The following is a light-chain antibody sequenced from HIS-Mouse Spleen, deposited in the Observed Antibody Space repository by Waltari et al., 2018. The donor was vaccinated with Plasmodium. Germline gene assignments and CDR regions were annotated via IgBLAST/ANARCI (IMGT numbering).Light chain of an antibody. J-gene: IGLJ2*01. CDR3: CSYAGSYTWV. CDR1: SRYVGGYNS. CDR2: HVS. Sequence: QSALTQPRSVSGSPGQSVTISCTGTSRYVGGYNSVSWYQQHPGKAPKLMIYHVSKRPSGVPDRFSGSKSGNTASLTISGLQAEDEADYYCCSYAGSYTWVFGGGTKLTVL. V-gene: IGLV2-11*01.